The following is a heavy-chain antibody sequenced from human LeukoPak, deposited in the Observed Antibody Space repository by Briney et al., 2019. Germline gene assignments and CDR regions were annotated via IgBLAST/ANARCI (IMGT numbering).Heavy chain of an antibody. CDR1: GGTFSSYA. J-gene: IGHJ4*02. CDR2: IIPIFGTA. D-gene: IGHD1-26*01. Sequence: SVKVSCKASGGTFSSYAISWVRQAPGQGLEWMGGIIPIFGTANYAQKFQGRVTITTDESTSTAYMELSSLRSEDTAVYYCARDNPLVGAFDYWGQGTLVTVSS. CDR3: ARDNPLVGAFDY. V-gene: IGHV1-69*05.